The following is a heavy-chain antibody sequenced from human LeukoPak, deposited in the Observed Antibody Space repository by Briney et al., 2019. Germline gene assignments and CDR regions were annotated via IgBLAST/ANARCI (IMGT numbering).Heavy chain of an antibody. CDR2: INHSGST. CDR3: ARPRFPGIAVAGTSRWYDP. Sequence: SETLSLTCAVYGGSFSGYYWSWIRQPPGKGLEWIREINHSGSTNYNPSLKSRVTISVDTSKNQFSLKLSSVTAADTAVYYCARPRFPGIAVAGTSRWYDPWGQGTLVTVSS. CDR1: GGSFSGYY. J-gene: IGHJ5*02. D-gene: IGHD6-19*01. V-gene: IGHV4-34*01.